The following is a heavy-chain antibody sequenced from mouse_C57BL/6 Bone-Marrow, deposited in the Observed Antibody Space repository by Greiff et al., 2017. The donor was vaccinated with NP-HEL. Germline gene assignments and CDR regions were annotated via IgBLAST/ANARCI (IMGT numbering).Heavy chain of an antibody. CDR2: IDPSDSYT. J-gene: IGHJ3*01. V-gene: IGHV1-59*01. CDR3: ARGGFAY. CDR1: GYTFTSYW. Sequence: QVQLQQPGAELVRPGTSVKLSCKASGYTFTSYWMHWVKQRPGQGLEWIGVIDPSDSYTNYNQEFKGKATLTVDTSSSTAYMQLSSLTSEDSAVYYCARGGFAYWGQGTLVTVSA.